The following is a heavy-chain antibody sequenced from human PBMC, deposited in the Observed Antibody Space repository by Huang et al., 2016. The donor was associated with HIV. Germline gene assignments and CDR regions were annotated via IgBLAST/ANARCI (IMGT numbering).Heavy chain of an antibody. J-gene: IGHJ4*02. D-gene: IGHD3-3*02. CDR2: ISSDGNSK. V-gene: IGHV3-30*18. CDR1: FSYCA. Sequence: FSYCAIHWVRQAPGKGLEWVAVISSDGNSKYYADSVKGRFTISRDNPKKTVYLQMTSLRSEDSAVFYCAKPLEMSSIRSPYFDSWGQGTLVTVSS. CDR3: AKPLEMSSIRSPYFDS.